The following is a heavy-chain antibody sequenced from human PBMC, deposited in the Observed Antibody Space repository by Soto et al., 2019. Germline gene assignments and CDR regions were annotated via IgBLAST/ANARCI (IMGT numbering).Heavy chain of an antibody. CDR2: IYYSGST. Sequence: SETLSLTCTVSGGCVSSGSYYWSWIRQPPGKGLEWIGYIYYSGSTNYNPSLKSRVTISVDTSKNQFSLKLSSVTAADTAVYYCARGRVTVKAQGDSAWFDPWGQGTLVTVSS. CDR1: GGCVSSGSYY. J-gene: IGHJ5*02. V-gene: IGHV4-61*01. CDR3: ARGRVTVKAQGDSAWFDP. D-gene: IGHD1-26*01.